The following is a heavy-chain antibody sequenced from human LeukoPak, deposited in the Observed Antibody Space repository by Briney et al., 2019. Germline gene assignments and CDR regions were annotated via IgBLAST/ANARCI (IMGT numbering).Heavy chain of an antibody. CDR1: GYTYTSYY. CDR2: INPSGGST. Sequence: ASVKVSCKASGYTYTSYYMHWVRQAPGQGLEWMGIINPSGGSTSYAQKFQGRVTMTRDTSTSTVYMELSSLRSEDTAVYYCASQTLHDYGGNDPYYFDYWGQGTLVTVSS. J-gene: IGHJ4*02. CDR3: ASQTLHDYGGNDPYYFDY. V-gene: IGHV1-46*01. D-gene: IGHD4-23*01.